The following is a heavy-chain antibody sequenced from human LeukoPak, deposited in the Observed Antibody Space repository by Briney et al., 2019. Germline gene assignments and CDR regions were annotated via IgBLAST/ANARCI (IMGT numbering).Heavy chain of an antibody. Sequence: GGPLRLSCAASAFTFSSYAMHWVRQAPGKGLEWVALIAYDGSNKYYADSVKGRFTISRDNAKNSLYLQMNSLRAEDTAVYYCASGTGGAYCGGDCYSDAFDIWGQGTMVTVSS. D-gene: IGHD2-21*02. CDR1: AFTFSSYA. J-gene: IGHJ3*02. CDR2: IAYDGSNK. CDR3: ASGTGGAYCGGDCYSDAFDI. V-gene: IGHV3-30*04.